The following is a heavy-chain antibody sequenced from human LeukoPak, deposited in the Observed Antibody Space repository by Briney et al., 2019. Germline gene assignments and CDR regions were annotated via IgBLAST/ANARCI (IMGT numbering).Heavy chain of an antibody. J-gene: IGHJ4*02. CDR2: INPSGGST. CDR3: ARDSRRYYYDSSGYNDY. D-gene: IGHD3-22*01. V-gene: IGHV1-46*01. Sequence: ASVKVSCKASGYTFTSYYMHWVRQAPGQGLEWMGIINPSGGSTSYAQKFQGRVTMTRDTSTSTVYMELSSLRSEGTAAYYCARDSRRYYYDSSGYNDYWGQGTLVTVSS. CDR1: GYTFTSYY.